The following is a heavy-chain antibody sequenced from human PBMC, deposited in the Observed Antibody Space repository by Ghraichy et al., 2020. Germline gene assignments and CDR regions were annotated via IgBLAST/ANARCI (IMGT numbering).Heavy chain of an antibody. CDR2: ISGSGGST. Sequence: GGSLRLSCAASGFTFSSYAMSWVRQAPGKGLEWVSAISGSGGSTYYADSVKGRFTISRDNSKNTLYLQMNSLRAEDTAVYYCAKDLMITFGGGYLGLFDYWGQGTLVTVSS. D-gene: IGHD3-16*01. CDR1: GFTFSSYA. CDR3: AKDLMITFGGGYLGLFDY. J-gene: IGHJ4*02. V-gene: IGHV3-23*01.